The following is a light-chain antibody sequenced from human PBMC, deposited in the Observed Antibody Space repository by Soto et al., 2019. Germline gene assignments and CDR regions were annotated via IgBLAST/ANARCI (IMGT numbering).Light chain of an antibody. Sequence: EVVLTQSPDTLSLSPGDAASLSCRASQSVDRYVAWYQQKLGQAPRLLIYDAYTRATGVAARFTGSGSATDFSLTITSLEPEDFAVYYCQQRAKWPSTFGPGTKVDIK. CDR3: QQRAKWPST. J-gene: IGKJ2*02. CDR1: QSVDRY. CDR2: DAY. V-gene: IGKV3-11*01.